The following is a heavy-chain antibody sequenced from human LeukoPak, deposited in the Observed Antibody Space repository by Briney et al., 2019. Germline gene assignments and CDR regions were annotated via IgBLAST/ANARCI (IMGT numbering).Heavy chain of an antibody. CDR2: IYYSGST. CDR3: ARARGGSGWYGPFDY. Sequence: SETLSLTCTVSGGSISSSSYYWGWIRQPPGKGLEWIGSIYYSGSTYYNPSLKSRVTVSVDTSKNQFSLKLSSVTAADTAVYYCARARGGSGWYGPFDYWGKGTLVTVSS. D-gene: IGHD6-19*01. V-gene: IGHV4-39*01. CDR1: GGSISSSSYY. J-gene: IGHJ4*02.